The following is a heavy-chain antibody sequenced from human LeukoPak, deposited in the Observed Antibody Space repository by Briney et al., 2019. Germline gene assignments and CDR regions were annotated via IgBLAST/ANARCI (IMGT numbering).Heavy chain of an antibody. CDR3: ARSLGYCSSTSCYPFDY. V-gene: IGHV1-46*01. CDR2: INPSGGST. Sequence: ASVKVSCKASGYTLTSYYMHWVRQAPGQGLEWMGIINPSGGSTSYAQKFQGRVTMTRDMSTSTVYMELSSLRSEDTAVYYCARSLGYCSSTSCYPFDYWGQGTLVTVSS. J-gene: IGHJ4*02. CDR1: GYTLTSYY. D-gene: IGHD2-2*01.